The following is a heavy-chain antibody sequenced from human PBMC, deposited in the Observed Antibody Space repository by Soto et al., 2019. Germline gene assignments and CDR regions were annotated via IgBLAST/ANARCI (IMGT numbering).Heavy chain of an antibody. CDR2: MNPNSGNT. D-gene: IGHD6-19*01. CDR3: ARVRYSSGWYGMDV. Sequence: ASVKVSCKASGYTFTSYDINWVRQATGQGLEWMGWMNPNSGNTGYAQKFQGRVTMTRNTSISTAYMELSSLRSEDTAVYYCARVRYSSGWYGMDVWGQGTTVTVSS. J-gene: IGHJ6*02. V-gene: IGHV1-8*01. CDR1: GYTFTSYD.